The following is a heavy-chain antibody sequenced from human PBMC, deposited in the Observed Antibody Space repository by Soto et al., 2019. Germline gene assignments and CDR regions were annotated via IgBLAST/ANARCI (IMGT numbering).Heavy chain of an antibody. J-gene: IGHJ4*02. CDR1: GCTFSSYS. V-gene: IGHV3-23*01. CDR2: ISGSSGTT. CDR3: AKDLRYSSATGFDF. D-gene: IGHD6-19*01. Sequence: GVSMRLSCAAAGCTFSSYSVSWVRQAPGKGLEWVSAISGSSGTTYYADSVQGRFSTSRDNSKNTVYLQMNSLRADDTAVYYCAKDLRYSSATGFDFWGQGTLVTVSS.